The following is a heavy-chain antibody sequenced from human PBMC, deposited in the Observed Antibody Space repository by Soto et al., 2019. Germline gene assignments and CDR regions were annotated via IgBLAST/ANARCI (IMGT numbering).Heavy chain of an antibody. CDR1: GYTFTSYG. D-gene: IGHD2-2*01. Sequence: ASGKVSCKASGYTFTSYGISWVRQAPGQGLEWMGWISAYNGNTNYAQKLQGRVTMTTDTSTSTAYMELRSLRSDDTAVYYCAREAAIGYCSSTSCYALDYWGQGTLVTVSS. J-gene: IGHJ4*02. CDR3: AREAAIGYCSSTSCYALDY. V-gene: IGHV1-18*01. CDR2: ISAYNGNT.